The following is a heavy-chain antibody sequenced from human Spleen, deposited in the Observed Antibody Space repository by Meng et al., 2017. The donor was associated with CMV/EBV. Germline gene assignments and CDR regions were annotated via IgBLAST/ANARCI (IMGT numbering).Heavy chain of an antibody. CDR2: INPNSGGT. Sequence: ASAKVSCKASGYAFTGYYMHWVRQAPGQGLEWMGWINPNSGGTNYAQKFQGRVTMTRDTSISTAYMELSRLRSDDTAVYYCATGRFIDSSSPGGADYWGQGTLVTVSS. J-gene: IGHJ4*02. CDR1: GYAFTGYY. CDR3: ATGRFIDSSSPGGADY. V-gene: IGHV1-2*02. D-gene: IGHD6-6*01.